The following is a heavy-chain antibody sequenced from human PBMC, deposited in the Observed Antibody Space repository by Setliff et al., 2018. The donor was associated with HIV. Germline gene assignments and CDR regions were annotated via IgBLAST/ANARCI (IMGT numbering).Heavy chain of an antibody. CDR3: ARYVLLWFGGPFDY. D-gene: IGHD3-10*01. CDR1: GGSTRSSGYS. Sequence: PSETLSLTCAVSGGSTRSSGYSWTWIRQAPGKGLEWVGYIYYNGNAYYNPSLKSRVTISVDRSKNQFSLKLSSVTAADTAVYYCARYVLLWFGGPFDYWGQGTLVTVSS. J-gene: IGHJ4*02. CDR2: IYYNGNA. V-gene: IGHV4-30-2*02.